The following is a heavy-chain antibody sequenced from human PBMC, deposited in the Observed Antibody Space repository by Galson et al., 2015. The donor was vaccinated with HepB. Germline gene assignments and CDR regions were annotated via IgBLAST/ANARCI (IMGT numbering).Heavy chain of an antibody. D-gene: IGHD3-10*01. V-gene: IGHV1-69*06. CDR3: ALIPGMAVSGGLSYYYYAMDV. Sequence: SVKVSCKASGYSFTNYGISWVRQAPGQGLEWMGGSTPIFGTANYAQKFQGRATINADKSTTTAHLELNSLTSEDTAIYYCALIPGMAVSGGLSYYYYAMDVWGQGTPVTVSS. CDR2: STPIFGTA. J-gene: IGHJ6*02. CDR1: GYSFTNYG.